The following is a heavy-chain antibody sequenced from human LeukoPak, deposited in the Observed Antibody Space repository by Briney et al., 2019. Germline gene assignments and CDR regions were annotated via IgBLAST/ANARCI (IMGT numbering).Heavy chain of an antibody. V-gene: IGHV5-51*01. CDR2: IYPGDSDV. CDR1: GYRFTNYW. J-gene: IGHJ4*02. D-gene: IGHD3-22*01. CDR3: TRQGVHYSDRSAFYY. Sequence: AGESLKISCKASGYRFTNYWIAWVRQMPGKGLELMGSIYPGDSDVRYSPSFQGQVTISADKSFTTAYLQWRSLKASDTAIYYCTRQGVHYSDRSAFYYWGQGTRVTVSS.